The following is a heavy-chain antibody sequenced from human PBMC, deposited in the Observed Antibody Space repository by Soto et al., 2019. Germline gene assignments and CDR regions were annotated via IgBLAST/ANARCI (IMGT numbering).Heavy chain of an antibody. J-gene: IGHJ6*03. CDR3: GRSSGWYFGLYYYYMDV. CDR1: GYTFTSYD. CDR2: MNPNSGNT. Sequence: ASVKVSCKASGYTFTSYDINWVRQATGQGLEWMGWMNPNSGNTGYAQKFQGRDTMTRNTSISTAYIEMSSLKSEDTAVYYYGRSSGWYFGLYYYYMDVWGKGTTVTVSS. V-gene: IGHV1-8*01. D-gene: IGHD6-19*01.